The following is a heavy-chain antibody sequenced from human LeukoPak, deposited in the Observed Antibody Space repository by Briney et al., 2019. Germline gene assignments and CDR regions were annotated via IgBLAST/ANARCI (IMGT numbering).Heavy chain of an antibody. V-gene: IGHV3-13*01. CDR1: GFTFIDYD. D-gene: IGHD6-19*01. CDR3: ARGGIQVSGIDEFDY. J-gene: IGHJ4*02. CDR2: IRGDT. Sequence: GGSLRLSCAASGFTFIDYDMHWVRQVIGKGLEWVSAIRGDTHYSGSVKGRFTISRENAESSLYLQMNSLRAEDTAVYYCARGGIQVSGIDEFDYWGQGTLVTVS.